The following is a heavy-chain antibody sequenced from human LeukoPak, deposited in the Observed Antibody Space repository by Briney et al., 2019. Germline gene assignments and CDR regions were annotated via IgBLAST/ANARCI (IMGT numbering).Heavy chain of an antibody. V-gene: IGHV3-7*01. Sequence: GGSLRLSCGASGFTFSIYWMTWVRQAPGKGLEWVANIKHDGSEKYYVGSVKGRFTISRDNAKNSLYLQMNSLRAEDTAVYYCARVRFAIIDAYYFDYWGQGTLVTVSS. J-gene: IGHJ4*02. D-gene: IGHD3-16*02. CDR2: IKHDGSEK. CDR1: GFTFSIYW. CDR3: ARVRFAIIDAYYFDY.